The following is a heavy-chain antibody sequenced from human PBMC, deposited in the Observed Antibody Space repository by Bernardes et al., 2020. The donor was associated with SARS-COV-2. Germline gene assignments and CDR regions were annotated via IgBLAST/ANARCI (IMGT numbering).Heavy chain of an antibody. D-gene: IGHD6-13*01. CDR2: INPNGGGT. Sequence: ASLKVSCKTSGYRFSAYRIHWVRQAPGQGLEWMGWINPNGGGTHFAQKFQDRVTVTRDTSITTAYMELNGLRSDDTAVYYCARDEDGYRDYYFDYWGQGTLVTVSS. CDR3: ARDEDGYRDYYFDY. V-gene: IGHV1-2*02. CDR1: GYRFSAYR. J-gene: IGHJ4*02.